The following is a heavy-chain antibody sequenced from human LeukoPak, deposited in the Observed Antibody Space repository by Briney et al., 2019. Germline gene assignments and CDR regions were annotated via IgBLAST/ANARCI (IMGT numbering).Heavy chain of an antibody. D-gene: IGHD2-15*01. J-gene: IGHJ4*02. CDR2: IIPFFGTA. CDR3: ASPYLGYCSGGSCPGFDY. V-gene: IGHV1-69*05. CDR1: GYTFTSYA. Sequence: SVKVSCKASGYTFTSYAMNWVRQAPGQGLEWMGGIIPFFGTANYAQKFQGRVTITTDESTSTAYMELSSLRSEDTAVYYCASPYLGYCSGGSCPGFDYWGQGTLVTVSS.